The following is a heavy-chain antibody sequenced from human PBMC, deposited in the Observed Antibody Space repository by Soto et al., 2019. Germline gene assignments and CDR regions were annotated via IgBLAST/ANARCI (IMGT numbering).Heavy chain of an antibody. CDR2: ITSDTKTI. CDR1: GFTFSVYS. CDR3: ARSVEGHFDY. J-gene: IGHJ4*02. V-gene: IGHV3-48*02. Sequence: EVQLVESGGDLVQRGGSLRLSCVASGFTFSVYSMNWGGQAQGKGLEWFSYITSDTKTIKYADSVKWRFTISRDNAKNSVYLQLNSLRDEDTAVYYCARSVEGHFDYWGQGTVVTVSS. D-gene: IGHD6-19*01.